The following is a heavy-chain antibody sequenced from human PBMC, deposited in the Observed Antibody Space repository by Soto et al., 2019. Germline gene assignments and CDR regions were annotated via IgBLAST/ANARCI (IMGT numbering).Heavy chain of an antibody. Sequence: SETLSLTCAVSGGSISSGGYSWSWIRQPPGKGLEWIGYIYHSGSTYYNPSLKSRVTISLDRSKNQFSLKLSSVTAADTAVYYCARVPDRWGQGTLVTVS. CDR2: IYHSGST. CDR3: ARVPDR. J-gene: IGHJ5*02. V-gene: IGHV4-30-2*01. D-gene: IGHD2-2*01. CDR1: GGSISSGGYS.